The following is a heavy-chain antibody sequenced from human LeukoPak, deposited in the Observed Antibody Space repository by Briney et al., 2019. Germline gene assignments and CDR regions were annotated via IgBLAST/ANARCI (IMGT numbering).Heavy chain of an antibody. CDR2: ISSSGSTI. V-gene: IGHV3-48*03. J-gene: IGHJ6*04. CDR1: GFTFSSYE. D-gene: IGHD3-10*01. CDR3: ARDRQYYYGSGSAHGMDV. Sequence: GGSLRLSCAASGFTFSSYEMNWVRQAPGKGLEWVSYISSSGSTIYYADSVKGRFTISRDNAKNSLYLQMNSLRAEDTAVYYCARDRQYYYGSGSAHGMDVWGKGTTVTVSS.